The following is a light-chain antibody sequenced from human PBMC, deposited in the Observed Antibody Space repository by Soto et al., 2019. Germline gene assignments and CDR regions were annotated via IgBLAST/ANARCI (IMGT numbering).Light chain of an antibody. V-gene: IGKV3-20*01. CDR2: ATS. CDR1: QSVSSNY. J-gene: IGKJ2*01. CDR3: QQYDASLYT. Sequence: EIVLTQSPGTLSLSPGERATLSCRASQSVSSNYVAWYQQKPGQAPRLLIYATSSRATGIPDRFSGSGSGTDFTLTINRLEPEDFALYYCQQYDASLYTFGQGTKLEI.